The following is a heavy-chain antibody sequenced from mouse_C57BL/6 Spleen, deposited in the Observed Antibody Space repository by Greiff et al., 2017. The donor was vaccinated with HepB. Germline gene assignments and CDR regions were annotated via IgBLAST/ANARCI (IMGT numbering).Heavy chain of an antibody. J-gene: IGHJ4*01. D-gene: IGHD1-1*01. Sequence: VQLQQPGAELVKPGASVKMSCKASGYTFPSYWITWVKQRPGQGLEWIGDIYPGSGSTNYNEKFKSKATLTVDTSSSTAYMQLSSLTSEDSAVYYCAWGVLRDYAMDYWGQGTSVTVSS. CDR2: IYPGSGST. CDR1: GYTFPSYW. V-gene: IGHV1-55*01. CDR3: AWGVLRDYAMDY.